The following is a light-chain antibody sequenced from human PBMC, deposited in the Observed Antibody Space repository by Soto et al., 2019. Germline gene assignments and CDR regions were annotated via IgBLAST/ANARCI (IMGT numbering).Light chain of an antibody. CDR1: SSDVGGYNY. J-gene: IGLJ2*01. Sequence: QSALTQPASVSGSPGQSITISCTGTSSDVGGYNYVSWYQQHPDKAPKLMIYEVSNRPSGVSNRFSGSKSGNTASLTISGLQAEDEADYYCCSYTSTGTLVFGGGPQLTVL. CDR3: CSYTSTGTLV. CDR2: EVS. V-gene: IGLV2-14*01.